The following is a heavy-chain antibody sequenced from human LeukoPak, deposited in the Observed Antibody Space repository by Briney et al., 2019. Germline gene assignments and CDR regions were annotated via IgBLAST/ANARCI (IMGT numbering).Heavy chain of an antibody. CDR1: GGSFSGYY. D-gene: IGHD5-12*01. Sequence: TASETLSLTCAVYGGSFSGYYWSWIRQPPGKGLEWIGEINHSGSTNYNPSLKSRVTISVDTSKDQFSLKLSSVTAADTAVYYCARGDAGIVATITSEAFDIWGQGTMVTVSS. CDR3: ARGDAGIVATITSEAFDI. CDR2: INHSGST. J-gene: IGHJ3*02. V-gene: IGHV4-34*01.